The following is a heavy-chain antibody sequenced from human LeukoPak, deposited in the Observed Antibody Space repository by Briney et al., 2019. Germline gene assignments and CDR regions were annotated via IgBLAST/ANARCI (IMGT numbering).Heavy chain of an antibody. CDR1: GFTFSDYY. CDR2: ISTGGRTI. J-gene: IGHJ5*02. V-gene: IGHV3-11*01. Sequence: GGSLRLSCAASGFTFSDYYMSWIRQAPGKGLEWVSYISTGGRTIYYADSVKGRFTISRDNAKNSLYLQMKSLRAKDTAVYYCARVGGDFDPWDQGTQVTVSS. CDR3: ARVGGDFDP. D-gene: IGHD3-16*01.